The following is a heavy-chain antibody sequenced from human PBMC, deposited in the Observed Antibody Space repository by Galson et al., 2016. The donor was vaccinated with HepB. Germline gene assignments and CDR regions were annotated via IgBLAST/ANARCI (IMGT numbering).Heavy chain of an antibody. Sequence: SLRLSCAASKFTFRNYAMSWVRQAPGKGLEWVSAIGGGGGSPSYADSVKGRFTISRDNAKNTLFLQMNSLRAEDTAVYYCIRSLGATDYWGQGTLVTVSS. D-gene: IGHD1-26*01. J-gene: IGHJ4*02. CDR1: KFTFRNYA. V-gene: IGHV3-23*01. CDR2: IGGGGGSP. CDR3: IRSLGATDY.